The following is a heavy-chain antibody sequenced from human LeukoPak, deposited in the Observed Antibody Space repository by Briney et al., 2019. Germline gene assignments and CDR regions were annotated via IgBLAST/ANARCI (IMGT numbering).Heavy chain of an antibody. CDR1: GGSISSYY. CDR2: IYYSGST. D-gene: IGHD3-9*01. Sequence: PSETLSLTCTVSGGSISSYYWSWIRQPPGKGLEWIGYIYYSGSTNYNSSIKSRVTIAVDESKNQSSLKLSSVTAADTAVYYCARAPFYYDILTGYSPYYFDCWGQGTLVTVSS. CDR3: ARAPFYYDILTGYSPYYFDC. J-gene: IGHJ4*02. V-gene: IGHV4-59*01.